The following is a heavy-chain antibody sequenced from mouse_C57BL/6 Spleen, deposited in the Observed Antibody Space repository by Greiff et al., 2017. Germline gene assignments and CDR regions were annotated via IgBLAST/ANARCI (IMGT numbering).Heavy chain of an antibody. CDR2: IYPGSGST. D-gene: IGHD3-2*02. CDR3: ARRDSSGYPFAY. CDR1: GYTFTSYW. V-gene: IGHV1-55*01. Sequence: VQLQQPGAELVKPGASVKMSCKASGYTFTSYWITWVKQRPGQGLEWIGDIYPGSGSTKYNEKFKSKATLTVDTSSSTAYMQLSSLTSEDSAVYYCARRDSSGYPFAYWGQGTLVTVSA. J-gene: IGHJ3*01.